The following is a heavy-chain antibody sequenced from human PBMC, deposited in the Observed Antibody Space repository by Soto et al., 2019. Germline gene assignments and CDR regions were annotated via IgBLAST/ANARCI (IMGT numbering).Heavy chain of an antibody. CDR2: INHSGST. J-gene: IGHJ4*02. CDR1: GESFSGYY. V-gene: IGHV4-34*01. Sequence: QVQLQQWGAGLLKPSETLSLTCAVYGESFSGYYWTWIRQPPGKGLEWIGEINHSGSTNYNPSVMSRVTISADTSKNQFSLKLSSVTAAASAVYYCARPLTTVTTSLVYWGQGTLVTVSS. CDR3: ARPLTTVTTSLVY. D-gene: IGHD4-17*01.